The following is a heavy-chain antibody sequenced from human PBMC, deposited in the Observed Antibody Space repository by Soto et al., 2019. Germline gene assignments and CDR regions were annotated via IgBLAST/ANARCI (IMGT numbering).Heavy chain of an antibody. CDR3: ARVSRDPDYFDP. CDR2: IYHSGGT. V-gene: IGHV4-4*02. CDR1: GGAIGSGYW. D-gene: IGHD4-17*01. J-gene: IGHJ5*02. Sequence: SETLSLTCGVSGGAIGSGYWWNWVRQPPGKGLQWIGEIYHSGGTNYNPSLKSRVSISVDKSKSLFSLNLRSVTAADTAVYYCARVSRDPDYFDPWGQGTLVTVSS.